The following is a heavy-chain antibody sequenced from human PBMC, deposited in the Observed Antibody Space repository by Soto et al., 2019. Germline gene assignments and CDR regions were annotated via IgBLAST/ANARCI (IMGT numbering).Heavy chain of an antibody. CDR3: ARDTHPILRGNYYYGMDV. Sequence: ASVKVSCKASGGTFSSYAISWVRQAPGQGLEWMGGIIPIFGTANYAQKFQGRATITADESTSTAYMELSSLRSEDTAVYYCARDTHPILRGNYYYGMDVWGQGTTVTVSS. CDR1: GGTFSSYA. D-gene: IGHD4-17*01. CDR2: IIPIFGTA. V-gene: IGHV1-69*13. J-gene: IGHJ6*02.